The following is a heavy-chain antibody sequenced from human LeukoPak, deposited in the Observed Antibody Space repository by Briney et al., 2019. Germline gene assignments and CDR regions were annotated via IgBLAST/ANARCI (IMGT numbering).Heavy chain of an antibody. CDR2: IIPIFGTA. J-gene: IGHJ4*02. CDR3: AMGIVGYCSSTSCYDAFDY. D-gene: IGHD2-2*01. Sequence: SVKVSCKASGGTFSSYAISWVRQAPGQGLEWMGGIIPIFGTANYAQKFQGRVTITTDESTSTAYMGLSSLRSEDTAVYYCAMGIVGYCSSTSCYDAFDYWGQGTLVTVSS. V-gene: IGHV1-69*05. CDR1: GGTFSSYA.